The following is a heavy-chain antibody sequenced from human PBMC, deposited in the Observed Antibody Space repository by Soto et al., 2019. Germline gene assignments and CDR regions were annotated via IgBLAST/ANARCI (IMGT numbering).Heavy chain of an antibody. CDR3: ASSYGSGYRAFDY. V-gene: IGHV1-69*02. CDR2: VNPIVSMS. D-gene: IGHD3-10*01. CDR1: GDTFNFYS. J-gene: IGHJ4*02. Sequence: QVQLVQSGAEVKRPGSSVKVSCKTSGDTFNFYSINWVRQAPGLGLEWMGRVNPIVSMSNYAQKFQGRVTMTADQSTSTAYMELSSLRSEDTAIYYCASSYGSGYRAFDYGGQGALVTVSS.